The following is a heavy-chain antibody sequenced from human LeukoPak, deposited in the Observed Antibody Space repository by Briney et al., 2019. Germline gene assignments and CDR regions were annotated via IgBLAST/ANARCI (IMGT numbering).Heavy chain of an antibody. CDR3: AKDLVVVAFISGVDY. D-gene: IGHD2-15*01. CDR1: GFTFSSYG. V-gene: IGHV3-30*18. Sequence: GRSLRLSCAASGFTFSSYGMHWVRQAPGKGLEWVAVISYDESNKYYADSVKGRFTISRDNSKNTLYLQMNSLRAEDTAVYYCAKDLVVVAFISGVDYWGQGTLVTVSS. CDR2: ISYDESNK. J-gene: IGHJ4*02.